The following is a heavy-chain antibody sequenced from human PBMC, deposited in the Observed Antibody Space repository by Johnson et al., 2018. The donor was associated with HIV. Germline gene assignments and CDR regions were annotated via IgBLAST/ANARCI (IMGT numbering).Heavy chain of an antibody. CDR3: AKDPYGIAAAGYDI. CDR1: GFIVSSNC. V-gene: IGHV3-66*03. Sequence: VQLVESGGGLMQPGGSLRLSCAASGFIVSSNCMTWVRQAPGKGLEWVSVIYSGGSTYYADSVKGRFTISRDNAENSLYLQMNSLRAEDTAVYYCAKDPYGIAAAGYDIWGQGTMVTVSS. J-gene: IGHJ3*02. D-gene: IGHD6-13*01. CDR2: IYSGGST.